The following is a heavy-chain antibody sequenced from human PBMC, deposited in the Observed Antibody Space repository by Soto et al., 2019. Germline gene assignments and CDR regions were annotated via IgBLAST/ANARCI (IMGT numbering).Heavy chain of an antibody. Sequence: QITLKESGPTLVKPTQTLTLTCTFSGFSLTGSGVGVGWIRQPPGKALEWLALIYWDDDKRYSPSLKSRLTIXXDXSXXPAALTVTNMDPVDTATYYCARFLWSDTSLYYFDYWGQGTLVTVSS. J-gene: IGHJ4*02. D-gene: IGHD3-3*01. V-gene: IGHV2-5*02. CDR1: GFSLTGSGVG. CDR2: IYWDDDK. CDR3: ARFLWSDTSLYYFDY.